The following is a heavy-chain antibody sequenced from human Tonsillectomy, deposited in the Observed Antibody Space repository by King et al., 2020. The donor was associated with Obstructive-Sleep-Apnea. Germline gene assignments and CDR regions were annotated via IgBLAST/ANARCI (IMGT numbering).Heavy chain of an antibody. CDR2: FSYDGTNE. CDR3: AKDRGLTGTTGDFDY. Sequence: VQLVESGGGVVQPGRSLRLSCAASEFTLSSYGIHCVRQAPGKGLEWVAIFSYDGTNEYYADPVKGRLTISRDISKNTVFLQMNSLRAEDTAVYYCAKDRGLTGTTGDFDYWGQGTLVTVSS. J-gene: IGHJ4*02. D-gene: IGHD1-20*01. CDR1: EFTLSSYG. V-gene: IGHV3-30*18.